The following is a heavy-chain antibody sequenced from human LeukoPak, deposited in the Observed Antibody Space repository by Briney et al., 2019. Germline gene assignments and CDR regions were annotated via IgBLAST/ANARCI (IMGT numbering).Heavy chain of an antibody. CDR1: GGSISSYY. CDR3: ARDFFARSASFVAFDI. D-gene: IGHD2/OR15-2a*01. V-gene: IGHV4-59*01. J-gene: IGHJ3*02. CDR2: IYDSGSP. Sequence: SETLSLTCTVSGGSISSYYWSWIRQPPGKGLEWIAYIYDSGSPKYNPSLMSRVTISLDTSKNQFSPKLNSVTAADTAVYYCARDFFARSASFVAFDIWGPGTLVTVSS.